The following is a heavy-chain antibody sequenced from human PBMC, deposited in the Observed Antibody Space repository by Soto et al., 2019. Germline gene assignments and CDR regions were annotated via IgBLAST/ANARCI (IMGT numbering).Heavy chain of an antibody. D-gene: IGHD2-15*01. V-gene: IGHV4-59*01. J-gene: IGHJ5*02. CDR3: AREGDIAPDNWFDP. CDR1: GGSISSYY. CDR2: IYYSGST. Sequence: SETLSLTCTVSGGSISSYYWSWIRQPPGKGLEWIGYIYYSGSTNYNPSLKSRVTISVDTSKNQFSLKLSSVTAADTAVYYCAREGDIAPDNWFDPWGQGTLVTVSS.